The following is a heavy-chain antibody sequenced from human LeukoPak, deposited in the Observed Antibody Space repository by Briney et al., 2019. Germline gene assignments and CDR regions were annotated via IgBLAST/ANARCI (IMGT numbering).Heavy chain of an antibody. Sequence: GGSLRLSCAASGFTFSSYPMTWVRQAPGKGPEWVSFISDSGGITYYADSVKGRFTISRDNSKNTLYLQMNSLRAEDTAVYYCARDPALIGYCSGGSCFKIFDYWGQGTLVTVSS. D-gene: IGHD2-15*01. CDR3: ARDPALIGYCSGGSCFKIFDY. CDR1: GFTFSSYP. V-gene: IGHV3-23*01. CDR2: ISDSGGIT. J-gene: IGHJ4*02.